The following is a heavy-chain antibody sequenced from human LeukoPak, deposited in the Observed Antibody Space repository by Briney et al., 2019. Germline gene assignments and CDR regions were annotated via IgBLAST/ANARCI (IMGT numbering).Heavy chain of an antibody. Sequence: GGSLRLSCAASGLTVTDNYFSWVRQAPGKGLEWVSVIFPNGRTYHADSVKGRFTISRDTSKNVLLLQMSSLRADDTALYHCARTNTVYGDFDYWGQGVLVTVSS. V-gene: IGHV3-53*01. CDR2: IFPNGRT. CDR1: GLTVTDNY. CDR3: ARTNTVYGDFDY. D-gene: IGHD5/OR15-5a*01. J-gene: IGHJ4*02.